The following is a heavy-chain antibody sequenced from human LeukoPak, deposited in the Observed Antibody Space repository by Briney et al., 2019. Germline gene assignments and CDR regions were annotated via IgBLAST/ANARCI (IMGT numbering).Heavy chain of an antibody. V-gene: IGHV3-49*04. Sequence: SLRLSCAASGFTFSSYAMSWVRLAPGKGLQWVGFIRSKTYGGAADYGASVKGRFTIYRDDSQSIAYLLMNRLEIEDTAVYYCTRIGIGIIGRDPVDYWGQGTLVTVSS. CDR3: TRIGIGIIGRDPVDY. CDR1: GFTFSSYA. CDR2: IRSKTYGGAA. D-gene: IGHD2-21*01. J-gene: IGHJ4*02.